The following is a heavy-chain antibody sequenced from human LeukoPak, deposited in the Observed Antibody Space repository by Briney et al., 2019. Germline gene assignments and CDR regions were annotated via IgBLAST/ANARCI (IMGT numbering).Heavy chain of an antibody. CDR2: IKSDGST. D-gene: IGHD3-22*01. J-gene: IGHJ1*01. Sequence: GGSLRLSCAASGFTFSSYWMHWVRHAPGKGLVWVSRIKSDGSTNYTDSVKGRFTISRDNAKNTVSLQMNSLRAEDTGVYYCARAPSEIGGYYPEYFRHWGQGTLVTVSS. CDR3: ARAPSEIGGYYPEYFRH. V-gene: IGHV3-74*01. CDR1: GFTFSSYW.